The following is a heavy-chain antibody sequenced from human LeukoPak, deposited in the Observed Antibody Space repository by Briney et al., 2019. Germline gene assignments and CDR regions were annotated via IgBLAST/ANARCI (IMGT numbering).Heavy chain of an antibody. CDR3: ARRWTSGWYSVVDY. CDR2: IYPGDSDA. V-gene: IGHV5-51*01. D-gene: IGHD6-19*01. Sequence: QMPGKGLDWMGIIYPGDSDASYSPSFQGQLTISVDKYISTAYLQWSSLKASDTAMYYCARRWTSGWYSVVDYWGQGTLVTVSS. J-gene: IGHJ4*02.